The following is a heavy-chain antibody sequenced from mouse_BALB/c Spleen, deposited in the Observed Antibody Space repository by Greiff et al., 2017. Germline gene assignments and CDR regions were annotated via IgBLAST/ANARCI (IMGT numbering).Heavy chain of an antibody. CDR2: ISYDGSN. V-gene: IGHV3-6*02. D-gene: IGHD2-4*01. CDR3: ARVRLRHFDY. CDR1: GYSITSGYY. J-gene: IGHJ2*01. Sequence: EVQLQESGPGLVKPSQSLSLTCSVTGYSITSGYYWNWIRQFPGNKLEWMGYISYDGSNNYNPSLKNRISITRDTSKNQFFLKLNSVTTEDTATYYCARVRLRHFDYWGQGTTLTVSS.